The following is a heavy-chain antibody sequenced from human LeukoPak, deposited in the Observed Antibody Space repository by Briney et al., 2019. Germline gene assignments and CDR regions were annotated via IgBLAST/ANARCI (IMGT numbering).Heavy chain of an antibody. J-gene: IGHJ5*02. Sequence: SETLSLTCAVYGGSFSGYYWGWIRQPPGKGLEWIGSIYHSGSTYYNPSLKSRVTISVDTSKNQFSLKLSSMTAADTAVYYCARDIVGATEWFDPWGQGTLVTVSS. CDR2: IYHSGST. V-gene: IGHV4-38-2*02. CDR3: ARDIVGATEWFDP. D-gene: IGHD1-26*01. CDR1: GGSFSGYY.